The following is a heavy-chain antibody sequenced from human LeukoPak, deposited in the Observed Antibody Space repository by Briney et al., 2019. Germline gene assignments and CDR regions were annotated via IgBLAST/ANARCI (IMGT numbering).Heavy chain of an antibody. Sequence: KASETLSLTCTVSGGSISSSSYYWGWIRQPPGKGLEWIGSIYYSGSTYYNPSLKSRVTISVDTSKNQFSLKLSSVTAADTAVYYCARAETRGRRGFDYWGQGTLVTVSS. V-gene: IGHV4-39*07. CDR2: IYYSGST. J-gene: IGHJ4*02. CDR3: ARAETRGRRGFDY. D-gene: IGHD1-14*01. CDR1: GGSISSSSYY.